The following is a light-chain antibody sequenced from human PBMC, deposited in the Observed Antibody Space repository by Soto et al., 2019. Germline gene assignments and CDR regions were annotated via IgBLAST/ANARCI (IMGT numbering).Light chain of an antibody. V-gene: IGKV3D-15*01. CDR3: QQYNNWPPFT. CDR1: QSVSTN. Sequence: EIVMTQSPATLSVSPGERATLSCRASQSVSTNLAWYQQKPGQAPRLLIYATSARATGIPARFSGSGSGTEFTLTISNLQSEDFAVYYCQQYNNWPPFTFGQGTRWRL. J-gene: IGKJ5*01. CDR2: ATS.